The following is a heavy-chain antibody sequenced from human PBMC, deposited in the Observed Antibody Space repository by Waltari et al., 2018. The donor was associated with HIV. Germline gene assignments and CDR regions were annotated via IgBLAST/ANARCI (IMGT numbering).Heavy chain of an antibody. J-gene: IGHJ4*02. CDR1: GFTFSSSG. Sequence: QVQLVESGGGVVQPGRSLRLSCAASGFTFSSSGMHWVRQAPGKGLEWVAVISYDGSNKYYADSVKGRFTISRDNSKNTLYLQMNSLRAEDTAVYYCAEVSYDYSNWDYWGQGTLVTVSS. V-gene: IGHV3-30*18. CDR3: AEVSYDYSNWDY. D-gene: IGHD4-4*01. CDR2: ISYDGSNK.